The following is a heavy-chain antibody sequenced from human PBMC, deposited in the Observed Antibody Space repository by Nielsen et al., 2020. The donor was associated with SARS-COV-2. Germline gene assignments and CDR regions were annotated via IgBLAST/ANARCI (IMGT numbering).Heavy chain of an antibody. V-gene: IGHV3-30-3*01. CDR1: GFTFSSYA. CDR3: AREIAVAGTFYYYYGMDV. Sequence: GESLKISCAASGFTFSSYAMHWVRQAPGKGLEWVAVISYDGSNKYYADSVKGRFTISRDNSKNTLYLQMNSLRAEDTAVYYCAREIAVAGTFYYYYGMDVWGQGTTVTVPS. D-gene: IGHD6-19*01. CDR2: ISYDGSNK. J-gene: IGHJ6*02.